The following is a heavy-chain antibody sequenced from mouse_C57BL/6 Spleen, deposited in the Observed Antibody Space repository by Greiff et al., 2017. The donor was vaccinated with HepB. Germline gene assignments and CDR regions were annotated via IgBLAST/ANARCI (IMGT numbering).Heavy chain of an antibody. CDR2: INPNNGGT. J-gene: IGHJ3*01. V-gene: IGHV1-18*01. D-gene: IGHD2-5*01. Sequence: EVQLQQSGPELVKPGASVKIPCKASGYTFTDYNMDWVKQSHGKSLQWIGDINPNNGGTIYNQKFKGKATLTVDKSSSTAYMELRSLTSEDTAVYYWARSYDSNYGFAYWGQGTLVTVSA. CDR3: ARSYDSNYGFAY. CDR1: GYTFTDYN.